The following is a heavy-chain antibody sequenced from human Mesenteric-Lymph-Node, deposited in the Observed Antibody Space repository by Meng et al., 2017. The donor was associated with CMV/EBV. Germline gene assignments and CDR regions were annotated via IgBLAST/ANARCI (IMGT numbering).Heavy chain of an antibody. CDR1: GYTFTSYD. D-gene: IGHD2-2*01. CDR3: ARDLTREYQLLTY. J-gene: IGHJ4*02. CDR2: MNPNSGNT. V-gene: IGHV1-8*03. Sequence: ASVKVSCKASGYTFTSYDINWVRQATGQGLEWMGWMNPNSGNTGYAQKFQGRVTITRNTSISTAYMELSRLRSDDTAVYYCARDLTREYQLLTYWGQGTLVTVSS.